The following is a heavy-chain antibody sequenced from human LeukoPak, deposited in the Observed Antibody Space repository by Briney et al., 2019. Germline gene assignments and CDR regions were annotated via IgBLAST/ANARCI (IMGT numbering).Heavy chain of an antibody. CDR2: ISSNGGST. D-gene: IGHD2-15*01. Sequence: GGSLRLSCAASGFTFSSYAMHWVRQAPGKGLEYVSAISSNGGSTYYANSVKGRFTISRDNAKNSLYLQMNSLRAEDTALYYCARGDCSGGSCYLSLTTIDYWGQGTLVTVSS. J-gene: IGHJ4*02. V-gene: IGHV3-64*01. CDR1: GFTFSSYA. CDR3: ARGDCSGGSCYLSLTTIDY.